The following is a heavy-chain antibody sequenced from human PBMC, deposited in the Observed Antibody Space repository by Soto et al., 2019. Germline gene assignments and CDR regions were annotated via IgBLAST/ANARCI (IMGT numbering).Heavy chain of an antibody. CDR2: IWYDGRDK. Sequence: GGSLRLSCAASGITFSNYGTHWVRQAPGKGLEWVAVIWYDGRDKYYAQKFQGRVTMTRNTSISTAYMELSSLRSEDTAVYYCARGVQLWSRDYYYYYYYKDVWGKGTTVTVSS. D-gene: IGHD5-18*01. CDR3: ARGVQLWSRDYYYYYYYKDV. V-gene: IGHV3-33*01. CDR1: GITFSNYG. J-gene: IGHJ6*03.